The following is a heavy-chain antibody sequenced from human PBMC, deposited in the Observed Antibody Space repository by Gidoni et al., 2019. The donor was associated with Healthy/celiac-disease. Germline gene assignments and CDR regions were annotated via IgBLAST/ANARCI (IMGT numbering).Heavy chain of an antibody. CDR2: IYYSGST. D-gene: IGHD4-17*01. Sequence: QVQLQESGPGLVKTSQTLSLTGTFSGGSISMGGYYWSWIRPHPGTGLEWIGYIYYSGSTYYNPSLKSRVTRSVDTSKNQFSLKLSSVTAADTAVYFCASLTTVTTLYYFAYWGQGTLVTVSS. V-gene: IGHV4-31*03. CDR3: ASLTTVTTLYYFAY. CDR1: GGSISMGGYY. J-gene: IGHJ4*02.